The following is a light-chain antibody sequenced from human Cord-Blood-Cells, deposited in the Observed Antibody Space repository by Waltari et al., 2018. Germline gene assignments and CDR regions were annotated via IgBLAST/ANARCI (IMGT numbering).Light chain of an antibody. CDR3: CSYAGSSTLGV. Sequence: QSALTQPASVSGSPGQSITISCTGTSRDVGSYNLVSWYQQHPGKAPRHMIYEGSKRPSGVSNRSSGSKSGNTASLTISGRQAEDEAVYYCCSYAGSSTLGVFGGGTKLTVL. CDR1: SRDVGSYNL. V-gene: IGLV2-23*01. CDR2: EGS. J-gene: IGLJ2*01.